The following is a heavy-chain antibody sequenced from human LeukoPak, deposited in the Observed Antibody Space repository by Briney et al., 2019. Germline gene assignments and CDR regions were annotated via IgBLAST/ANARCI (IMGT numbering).Heavy chain of an antibody. CDR1: GVSISSGGYY. J-gene: IGHJ3*02. CDR2: IYYSGST. V-gene: IGHV4-31*03. Sequence: SETLSLTCTVSGVSISSGGYYWSWIRQHPGKGLEWIGYIYYSGSTYYNPSLKSRVTISVDTSKNQFSLKLRSVTAADTAVYYCARERRGAFDIWGQGTMVTVSS. CDR3: ARERRGAFDI. D-gene: IGHD5-24*01.